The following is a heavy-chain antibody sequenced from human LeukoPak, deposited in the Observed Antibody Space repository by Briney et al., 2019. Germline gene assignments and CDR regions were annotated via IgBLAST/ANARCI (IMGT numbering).Heavy chain of an antibody. CDR1: GFTLSSYE. J-gene: IGHJ6*03. Sequence: PGGFLRLSCTASGFTLSSYEMSWIRQAPGKGLEWVSSIDYSGGSTYYADSVKGRFTISRDNSKNTLYLQLNSLRGDDTAVYYCAKDISGSYLLSTHYYYYYMDVWGKGTTVTISS. V-gene: IGHV3-23*01. D-gene: IGHD3-10*01. CDR2: IDYSGGST. CDR3: AKDISGSYLLSTHYYYYYMDV.